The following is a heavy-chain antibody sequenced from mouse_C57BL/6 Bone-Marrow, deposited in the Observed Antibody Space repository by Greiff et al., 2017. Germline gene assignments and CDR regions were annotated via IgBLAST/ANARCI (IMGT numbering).Heavy chain of an antibody. J-gene: IGHJ3*01. D-gene: IGHD2-4*01. CDR3: ARDGNYDYDKAWFAY. Sequence: EVKVVESGGGLVQSGRSLRLSCATSGFTFSDFYMEWVRQAPGKGLEWIAASRNKANDYTTEYSASVKGRFIVSRDTSQSILYLQMNALRAEDTAIYYCARDGNYDYDKAWFAYWGQGTLVTVSA. CDR1: GFTFSDFY. V-gene: IGHV7-1*01. CDR2: SRNKANDYTT.